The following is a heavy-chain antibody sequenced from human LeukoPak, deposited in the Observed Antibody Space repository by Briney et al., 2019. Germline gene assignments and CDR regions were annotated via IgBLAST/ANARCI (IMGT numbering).Heavy chain of an antibody. D-gene: IGHD3-3*01. CDR2: IYHSGST. Sequence: SQTLSLTCAVSGGSISSGGYSWSWIRQPPGKGLEWIGYIYHSGSTYYNPSLKSRVTISVDRSKNQFSLKLSSVTAADTAVYYCARGVTIFGVVSHFDYWGQGTLVTVSS. CDR1: GGSISSGGYS. CDR3: ARGVTIFGVVSHFDY. J-gene: IGHJ4*02. V-gene: IGHV4-30-2*01.